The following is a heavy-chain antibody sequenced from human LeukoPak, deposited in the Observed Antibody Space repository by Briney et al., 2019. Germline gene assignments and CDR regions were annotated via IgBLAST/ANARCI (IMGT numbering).Heavy chain of an antibody. CDR3: ARHASVDGNWPRPLDY. CDR2: IYYSGST. CDR1: GGSISRSPYY. D-gene: IGHD6-19*01. J-gene: IGHJ4*02. V-gene: IGHV4-39*01. Sequence: PSETLSLTCTVSGGSISRSPYYWGWLRQLPGQGLEWIVNIYYSGSTYYNPSLKPRVTISVNTSKNQFSLKLTSVTAADTAVYYCARHASVDGNWPRPLDYWGQGSLVTVSS.